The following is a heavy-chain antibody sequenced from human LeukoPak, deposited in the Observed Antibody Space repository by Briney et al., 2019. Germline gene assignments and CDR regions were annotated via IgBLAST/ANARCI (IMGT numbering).Heavy chain of an antibody. CDR3: ARGNILYNY. Sequence: SETLSLTCAVSGGSISSYYWSWIRQPPGKGLEWIGYIYYSGSTNYNPSHKSRVTISVDTSKNQFSLKLSPVTAADTAVYYCARGNILYNYWGQGTLVTVSS. D-gene: IGHD5-24*01. V-gene: IGHV4-59*01. CDR2: IYYSGST. CDR1: GGSISSYY. J-gene: IGHJ4*02.